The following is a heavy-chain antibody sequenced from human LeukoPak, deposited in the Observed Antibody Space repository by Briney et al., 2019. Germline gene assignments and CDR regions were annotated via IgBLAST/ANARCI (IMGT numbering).Heavy chain of an antibody. V-gene: IGHV4-34*01. CDR3: ASCYRIAAAGTSWFDP. J-gene: IGHJ5*02. CDR1: GGSFSGYY. CDR2: INHSGST. Sequence: TSETLSLTCAVYGGSFSGYYWSWIRQPPGNGLEWIGEINHSGSTNYNPSLKSRVTISVDTSKNQFSLKLSSVTAADTAVYYCASCYRIAAAGTSWFDPWGQGTLVTVSS. D-gene: IGHD6-13*01.